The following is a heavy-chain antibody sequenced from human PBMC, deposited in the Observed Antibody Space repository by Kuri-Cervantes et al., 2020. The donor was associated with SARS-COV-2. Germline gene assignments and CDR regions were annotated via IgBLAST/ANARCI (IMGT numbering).Heavy chain of an antibody. Sequence: GESLKTSCAASGFTFSDYYMSWVRQAPGKGLEWVSSISSSSSYIYYADSVKGRFTISRDNAKNSLYLQMNSLRAEDTAVYYCARARGSHYFDFWGQGTLVTVSS. V-gene: IGHV3-21*04. CDR3: ARARGSHYFDF. CDR2: ISSSSSYI. CDR1: GFTFSDYY. J-gene: IGHJ4*02.